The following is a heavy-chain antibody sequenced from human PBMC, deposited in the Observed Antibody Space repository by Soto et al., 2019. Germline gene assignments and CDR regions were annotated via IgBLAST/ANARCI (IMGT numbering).Heavy chain of an antibody. V-gene: IGHV4-39*01. J-gene: IGHJ4*02. D-gene: IGHD6-19*01. CDR1: GGSISSSSYY. CDR2: IPYSGTT. CDR3: ARRGYTAVAGYSDLDY. Sequence: SLTCTVSGGSISSSSYYWGWIRQPPGKGLERFGSIPYSGTTYYNPSLKSRVTISVETSKNQFSLKLSSVTAAATAVYYCARRGYTAVAGYSDLDYWGQGTLVTVSS.